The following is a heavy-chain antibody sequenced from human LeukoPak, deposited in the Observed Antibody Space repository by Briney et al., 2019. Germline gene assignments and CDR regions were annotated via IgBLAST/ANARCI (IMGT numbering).Heavy chain of an antibody. D-gene: IGHD3-22*01. V-gene: IGHV3-23*01. CDR3: AKDHGYYYDSSGYYKFSYFDY. Sequence: GGSLRLSCAASGFTFSSYAMSWVRPAPGKGLEWVSAISGSGGSTYYADSVKGRFTISRDNSKNTLYLQMNSLRAEDTAVYYCAKDHGYYYDSSGYYKFSYFDYWGQGTLVTVSS. CDR2: ISGSGGST. CDR1: GFTFSSYA. J-gene: IGHJ4*02.